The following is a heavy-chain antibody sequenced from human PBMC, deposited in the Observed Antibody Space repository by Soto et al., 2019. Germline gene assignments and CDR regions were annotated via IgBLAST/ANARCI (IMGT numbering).Heavy chain of an antibody. D-gene: IGHD1-1*01. CDR2: IYPGDSDT. Sequence: KTPGASLKISCKGSGFRFTTYWIAWVRQLPGKGLEWMGIIYPGDSDTRYSPSFQGQVTISADKSISTAYLQWSSLKASDTAMYYCARLYTDAFDIWGQGTMVTVSS. CDR1: GFRFTTYW. J-gene: IGHJ3*02. CDR3: ARLYTDAFDI. V-gene: IGHV5-51*01.